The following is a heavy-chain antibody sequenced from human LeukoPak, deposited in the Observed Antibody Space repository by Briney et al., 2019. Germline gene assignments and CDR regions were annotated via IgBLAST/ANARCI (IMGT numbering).Heavy chain of an antibody. CDR1: GYIFTGYH. V-gene: IGHV1-2*02. J-gene: IGHJ4*01. CDR3: ARCDFGDYHLDY. CDR2: NPNSGGT. Sequence: ASVKVSYKASGYIFTGYHIHWVRQAPGQGLEWMGGNPNSGGTNYAQRFQGRVTMTRDTSISTAYMELSSLRSDDTAMYYCARCDFGDYHLDYWGHGTLVTVSS. D-gene: IGHD4-17*01.